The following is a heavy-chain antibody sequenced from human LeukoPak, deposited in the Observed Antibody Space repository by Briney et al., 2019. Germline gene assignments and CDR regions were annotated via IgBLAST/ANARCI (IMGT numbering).Heavy chain of an antibody. J-gene: IGHJ5*02. CDR2: IYPGDSDT. D-gene: IGHD5-12*01. Sequence: GESLKISCKGSGYSFTSYWIGWVRQMPGKGLEWMGIIYPGDSDTRYSPSFQGQVTISADKSISTAYLQWSSLKASDTAMYSCARLVVVATSTNWFDPWGQGTLVTVSS. V-gene: IGHV5-51*01. CDR1: GYSFTSYW. CDR3: ARLVVVATSTNWFDP.